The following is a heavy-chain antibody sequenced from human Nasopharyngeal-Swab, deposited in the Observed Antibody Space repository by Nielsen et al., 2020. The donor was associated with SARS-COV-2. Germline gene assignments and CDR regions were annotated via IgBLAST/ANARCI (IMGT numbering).Heavy chain of an antibody. J-gene: IGHJ6*02. V-gene: IGHV4-39*07. CDR1: GGSISSSSYY. CDR2: IYYSGST. Sequence: SETLSLTCTVSGGSISSSSYYWGWIRQPPGKGLEWIGSIYYSGSTYYNPSPKSRVTISVDTSKNQFSLKLSSVTAADTAVYYCVGSSWYGDYYYYYGMDVWGQGTTVTVSS. D-gene: IGHD6-13*01. CDR3: VGSSWYGDYYYYYGMDV.